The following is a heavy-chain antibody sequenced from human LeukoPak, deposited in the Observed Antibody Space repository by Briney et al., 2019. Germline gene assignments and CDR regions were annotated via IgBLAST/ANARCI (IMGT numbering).Heavy chain of an antibody. J-gene: IGHJ3*02. CDR2: FDPEDGET. V-gene: IGHV1-24*01. CDR3: ARALGMSGAFDI. D-gene: IGHD7-27*01. CDR1: GYTLTELS. Sequence: ASVKVSCKVSGYTLTELSMHWVRQAPGKGLGWMGGFDPEDGETIYAQKFQGRVTMTEDTSTDTAYMELSSLRSEDTAVYYCARALGMSGAFDIWGQGTMVTVSS.